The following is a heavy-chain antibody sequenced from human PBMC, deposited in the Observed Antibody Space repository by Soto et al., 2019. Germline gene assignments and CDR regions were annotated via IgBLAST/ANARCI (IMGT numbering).Heavy chain of an antibody. D-gene: IGHD6-19*01. J-gene: IGHJ4*02. CDR3: AREQEQWLAVDY. CDR2: ISSSGSTI. Sequence: EVQLVESGGGLVQPGGSLRLSCAASGFTFSSYEMNWVRQAPGKGLEWVSYISSSGSTIYYADSVKGRFTISRDNAKNSLYLQMNSLRAEDTAVYYCAREQEQWLAVDYWGQGTLVTVSS. V-gene: IGHV3-48*03. CDR1: GFTFSSYE.